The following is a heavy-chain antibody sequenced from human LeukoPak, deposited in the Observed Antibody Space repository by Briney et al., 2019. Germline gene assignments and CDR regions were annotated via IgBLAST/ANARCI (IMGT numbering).Heavy chain of an antibody. CDR3: ATDLVYYDSSGYGLDY. D-gene: IGHD3-22*01. J-gene: IGHJ4*02. CDR1: GYILTELS. V-gene: IGHV1-24*01. Sequence: ASVKVSCKVSGYILTELSMHWVRQAPGRGLEWMGGFDPEDGETIYAQKFQGRVTMTEDTSTDTAYMELSSLRSEDTAVYYCATDLVYYDSSGYGLDYWGQGTLVTVSS. CDR2: FDPEDGET.